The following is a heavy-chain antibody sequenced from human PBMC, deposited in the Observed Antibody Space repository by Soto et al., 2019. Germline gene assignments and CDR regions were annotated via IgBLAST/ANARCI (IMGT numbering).Heavy chain of an antibody. CDR2: ISSSSSYI. D-gene: IGHD2-2*01. CDR3: ARGSVVVVTASLGHYGMDV. V-gene: IGHV3-21*01. J-gene: IGHJ6*02. Sequence: LRLSCAASGFTFSSYSMNWVRQAPWKGLEWVSSISSSSSYIYYADSVKGRFTISRDNAKNSLYLQMNSLRAEDTAVYYCARGSVVVVTASLGHYGMDVWGQGTTVTVSS. CDR1: GFTFSSYS.